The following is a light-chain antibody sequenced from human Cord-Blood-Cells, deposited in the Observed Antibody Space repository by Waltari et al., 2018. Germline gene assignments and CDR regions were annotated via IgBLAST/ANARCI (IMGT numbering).Light chain of an antibody. Sequence: QSALTQPRSVSGSPGQSVTIPCTGTSSDVGGYNYVSWYQQHPGKAPTLIIYDVSKRPSGVPDRFSGSKSGNTASLTISGLQAEDEADYYCCSYAGSYTVVFGGGTKLTVL. CDR3: CSYAGSYTVV. J-gene: IGLJ2*01. CDR2: DVS. CDR1: SSDVGGYNY. V-gene: IGLV2-11*01.